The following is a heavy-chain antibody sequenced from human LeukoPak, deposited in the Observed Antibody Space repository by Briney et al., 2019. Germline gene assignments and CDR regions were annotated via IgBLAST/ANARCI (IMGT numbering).Heavy chain of an antibody. CDR1: GGSISSGGYY. V-gene: IGHV4-31*03. J-gene: IGHJ5*02. CDR3: AATLGIEYNWFDP. CDR2: IYYSGST. Sequence: PSQTLSLACTVSGGSISSGGYYWSWIRQHPGKGLEWIGYIYYSGSTYYNPSLKSRVTISVDTSKNQFSLKLSSVTAADTAVYYCAATLGIEYNWFDPWGQGTLVTVSS.